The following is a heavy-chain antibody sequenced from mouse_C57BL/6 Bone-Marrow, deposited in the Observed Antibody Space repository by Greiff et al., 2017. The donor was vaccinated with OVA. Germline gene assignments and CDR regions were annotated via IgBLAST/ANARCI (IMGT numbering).Heavy chain of an antibody. J-gene: IGHJ1*03. CDR2: SRNKANDYTT. Sequence: EVKLVESGGGLVQSGRSLRLSCATSGFTFSDFYMEWVRQAPGKGLEWIAASRNKANDYTTEYSASVKGRFIVSRDTSQSILYIRMNALRAEDTAIDYCARDNWDWYFDVWGTGTTVTVSS. D-gene: IGHD4-1*01. V-gene: IGHV7-1*01. CDR3: ARDNWDWYFDV. CDR1: GFTFSDFY.